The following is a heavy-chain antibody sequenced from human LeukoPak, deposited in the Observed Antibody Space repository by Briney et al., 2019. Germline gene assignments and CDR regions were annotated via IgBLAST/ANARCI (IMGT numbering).Heavy chain of an antibody. Sequence: PGGSLRLSCSASGFSFSDFYMSWFRLSPEKGLEWIAYITSSGTTTEYADSVKGRFTISRVNAKNSLYLQMNSLRPEDTAIYYCGRDPDYGDPCWGQGTLVTVSS. D-gene: IGHD4/OR15-4a*01. V-gene: IGHV3-11*01. CDR2: ITSSGTTT. CDR1: GFSFSDFY. CDR3: GRDPDYGDPC. J-gene: IGHJ4*02.